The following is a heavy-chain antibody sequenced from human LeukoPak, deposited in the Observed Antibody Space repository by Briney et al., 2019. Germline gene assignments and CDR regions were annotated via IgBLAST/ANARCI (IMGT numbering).Heavy chain of an antibody. V-gene: IGHV3-7*01. CDR1: GFTFNTYY. Sequence: GGSLRLSCAASGFTFNTYYMTWVRQAPGKGLEWVAGIKQDGSENYYMDSVKGRFTISRDNSRNSLYLQMNSLRAEDTAVYFCARERYCTSATCYVGVPFDSWGHGTLVTVSS. CDR2: IKQDGSEN. J-gene: IGHJ4*01. CDR3: ARERYCTSATCYVGVPFDS. D-gene: IGHD2-2*01.